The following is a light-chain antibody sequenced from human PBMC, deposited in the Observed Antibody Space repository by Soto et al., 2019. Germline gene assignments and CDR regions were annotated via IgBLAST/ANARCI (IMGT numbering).Light chain of an antibody. CDR3: QQSYSTPLT. CDR1: QTIDSW. CDR2: KAS. Sequence: DIQMTQSPSTVSAYVGDRVTITCRASQTIDSWLAWYQQRPGKPPNLLIYKASTLASGVPSRFSGSGSGTDFTLTISSLQPEDFATYYCQQSYSTPLTFGGGTKVDIK. V-gene: IGKV1-5*03. J-gene: IGKJ4*01.